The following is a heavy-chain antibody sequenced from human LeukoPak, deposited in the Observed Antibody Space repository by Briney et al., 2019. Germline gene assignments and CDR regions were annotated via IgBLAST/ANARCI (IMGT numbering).Heavy chain of an antibody. D-gene: IGHD3-10*01. CDR2: SSAYNGNT. CDR3: ARSVVRGVVYYYYYMDV. CDR1: GYTFTSYG. Sequence: ASVKVSCKASGYTFTSYGISGVRQAPGQGLEWIGWSSAYNGNTNYAQKLQGRVTMTTDTSTSTAYMELRSLRSDDTAVYYCARSVVRGVVYYYYYMDVWGKGTTVTVSS. V-gene: IGHV1-18*01. J-gene: IGHJ6*03.